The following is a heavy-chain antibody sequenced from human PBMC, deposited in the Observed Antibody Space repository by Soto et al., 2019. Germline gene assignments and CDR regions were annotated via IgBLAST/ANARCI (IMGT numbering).Heavy chain of an antibody. CDR3: ARALRYFDWYYFDY. CDR2: IYPGDSDI. Sequence: GESLKISCQGSGFRFSSYWIGWVRQMPGKGLEWMGIIYPGDSDIKKSPSFQGQVTISADRSINTAYLQWSSLKASDTAMYYCARALRYFDWYYFDYWGQGTLVTVS. J-gene: IGHJ4*02. D-gene: IGHD3-9*01. CDR1: GFRFSSYW. V-gene: IGHV5-51*01.